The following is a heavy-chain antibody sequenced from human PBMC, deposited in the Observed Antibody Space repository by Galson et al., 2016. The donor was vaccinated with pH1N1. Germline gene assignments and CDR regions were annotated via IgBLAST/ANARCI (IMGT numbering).Heavy chain of an antibody. Sequence: SLRLSCAASGFTFDDYAMHWVRQAPGKGLEWVSGISWNSGSIGYADSVRGRFTVSRDHSKNTMYLQMSSLRAEDTGVYYCAKDLGDNIWGSYRPGDWGLGTLVTVSS. D-gene: IGHD3-16*02. V-gene: IGHV3-9*01. CDR2: ISWNSGSI. CDR1: GFTFDDYA. J-gene: IGHJ4*02. CDR3: AKDLGDNIWGSYRPGD.